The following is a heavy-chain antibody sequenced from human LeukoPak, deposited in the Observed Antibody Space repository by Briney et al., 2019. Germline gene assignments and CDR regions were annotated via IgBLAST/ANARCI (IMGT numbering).Heavy chain of an antibody. D-gene: IGHD2-21*02. CDR2: IDQGGSAT. CDR1: GFSFSGYW. J-gene: IGHJ4*02. CDR3: ARGCGGDCVGSSFDY. Sequence: GGSLRLSCAASGFSFSGYWMTWVRQAPGKGLEWVANIDQGGSATNYVDSVKGRFTISRDSAKNSLYLQMNSLRAEDTAVYYCARGCGGDCVGSSFDYWGQGTLVTVSS. V-gene: IGHV3-7*02.